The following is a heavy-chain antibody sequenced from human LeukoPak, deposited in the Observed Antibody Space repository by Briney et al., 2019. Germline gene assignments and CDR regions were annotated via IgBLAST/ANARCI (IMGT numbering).Heavy chain of an antibody. V-gene: IGHV3-23*01. J-gene: IGHJ4*02. D-gene: IGHD1-14*01. CDR2: ISGSGGST. CDR1: VFTFSSYA. Sequence: GGSLRLSCAASVFTFSSYAMSWVRQAPGKGLEWVSAISGSGGSTYYADSVKGRFTISRDNSKNTLYLQMNSLRAEDTAVYYCATTGPAETRFDYWGQGTLVTVSS. CDR3: ATTGPAETRFDY.